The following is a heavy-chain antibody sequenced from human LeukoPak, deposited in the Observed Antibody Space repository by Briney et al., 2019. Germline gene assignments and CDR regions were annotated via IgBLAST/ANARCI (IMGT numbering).Heavy chain of an antibody. V-gene: IGHV3-48*01. CDR2: ISSSSSSTI. Sequence: GGSLRLSCAASGFTFSSYSMNWVRQAPGKGLEWVSYISSSSSSTIYYADSVKGRFTISRDNAKNSLYLQMNSLRAEDTAVYYCARDGYSGYDFDYWGQGTLVTVSS. J-gene: IGHJ4*02. D-gene: IGHD5-12*01. CDR1: GFTFSSYS. CDR3: ARDGYSGYDFDY.